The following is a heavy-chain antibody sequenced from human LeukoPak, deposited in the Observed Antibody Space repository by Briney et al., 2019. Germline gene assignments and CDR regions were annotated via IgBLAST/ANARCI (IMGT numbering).Heavy chain of an antibody. CDR3: AKVGARGCSSSTCFIY. CDR2: ISGSGDTT. J-gene: IGHJ4*02. D-gene: IGHD2-2*01. CDR1: GFTLRSYA. Sequence: PGGSLRLSCAASGFTLRSYAMSWVRQAPEKGLDWVSAISGSGDTTYYADSVKGRFTISRDNSKNTLYLQMNSLRPEDTAVYYCAKVGARGCSSSTCFIYWGQGTLVTVSS. V-gene: IGHV3-23*01.